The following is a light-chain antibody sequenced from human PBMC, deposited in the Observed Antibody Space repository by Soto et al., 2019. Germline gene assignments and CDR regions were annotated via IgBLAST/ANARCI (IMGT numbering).Light chain of an antibody. V-gene: IGKV1-8*01. CDR3: PQYYSYPPLT. J-gene: IGKJ4*01. Sequence: AIRMTQSPSSFSASTGDRVTITCRASQGISSYLAWYQQKPGKAPKLLIYAASTLQSGVPSRFSVSGSWTDFTLTISGLQSEDCATYDCPQYYSYPPLTFGGGTKVEIK. CDR2: AAS. CDR1: QGISSY.